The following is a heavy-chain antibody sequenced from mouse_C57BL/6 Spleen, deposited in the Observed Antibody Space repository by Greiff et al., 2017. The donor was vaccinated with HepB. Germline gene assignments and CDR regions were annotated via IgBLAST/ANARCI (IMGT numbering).Heavy chain of an antibody. D-gene: IGHD3-2*02. CDR3: TTHSSGPLAY. CDR2: IDPEDGDT. J-gene: IGHJ3*01. V-gene: IGHV14-1*01. CDR1: GFNIKDYY. Sequence: EVQLQQSGAELVRPGASVKLSCTASGFNIKDYYMHWVKQRPEQGLEWIGRIDPEDGDTEYAPKFQGKATMTADTSSNPAYLQLSSLTSEDTAVYDCTTHSSGPLAYWGQGTRVTVSA.